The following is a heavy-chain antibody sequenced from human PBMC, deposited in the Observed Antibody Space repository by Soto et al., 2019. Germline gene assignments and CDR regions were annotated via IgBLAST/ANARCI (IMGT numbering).Heavy chain of an antibody. J-gene: IGHJ3*02. V-gene: IGHV4-31*03. CDR1: GGSISSGDYF. Sequence: QVQLQESGPRLVKPSQTLSLTCTVSGGSISSGDYFWSWIRQHPEKGLDWIGCIYYSGTTYYNPSLKRRMTMSIDTSKNQFSIELRSVTAADTAMYYGAQQIAATGTGRPFDIWGQGTMVTVSS. CDR2: IYYSGTT. D-gene: IGHD6-13*01. CDR3: AQQIAATGTGRPFDI.